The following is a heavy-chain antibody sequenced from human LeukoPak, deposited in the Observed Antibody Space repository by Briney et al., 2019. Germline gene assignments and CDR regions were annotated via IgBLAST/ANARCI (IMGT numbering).Heavy chain of an antibody. D-gene: IGHD5-12*01. CDR1: GGSISSYY. V-gene: IGHV4-59*01. CDR2: IYYSGST. J-gene: IGHJ5*02. Sequence: SSETLSLTCTVSGGSISSYYWSWIRQPPGEGLEWIGYIYYSGSTNYNPSLKSRVTISVDTSKNQFSLKLSSVTAADTAVYYCARARGFNWFDPWGRGNPGHRLL. CDR3: ARARGFNWFDP.